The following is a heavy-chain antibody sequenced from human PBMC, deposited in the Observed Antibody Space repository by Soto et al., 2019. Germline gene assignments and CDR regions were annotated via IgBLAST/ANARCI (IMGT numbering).Heavy chain of an antibody. CDR2: ISGDGSDI. CDR1: GFAFSNYW. Sequence: GGSLRLSCGASGFAFSNYWMHWVRQVPGKGLVWVSCISGDGSDIYYADSVKGRFTISRDNAKNALYLQMNSLRDEDTAVYYCARESRFLEWLSLNWFDPWGQGTLVTVSS. D-gene: IGHD3-3*01. V-gene: IGHV3-74*01. J-gene: IGHJ5*02. CDR3: ARESRFLEWLSLNWFDP.